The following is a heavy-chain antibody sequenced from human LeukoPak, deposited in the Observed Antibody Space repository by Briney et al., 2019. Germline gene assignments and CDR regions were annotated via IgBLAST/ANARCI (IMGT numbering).Heavy chain of an antibody. V-gene: IGHV3-7*02. D-gene: IGHD3-10*01. CDR1: GFRLSSYW. Sequence: GGSLRLSCAASGFRLSSYWMSWVRQAPGKVLEWVANIYQDGSQKQYVDTVKGRFTISRDNAKNSVYLQMNSLRVEDTAVYYCTTCDYYGSGSSSRHPFDYWGQGTLVTVSS. J-gene: IGHJ4*02. CDR2: IYQDGSQK. CDR3: TTCDYYGSGSSSRHPFDY.